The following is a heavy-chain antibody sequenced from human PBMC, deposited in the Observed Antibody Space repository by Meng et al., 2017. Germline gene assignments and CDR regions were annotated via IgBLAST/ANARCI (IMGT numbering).Heavy chain of an antibody. J-gene: IGHJ4*02. CDR2: INHSGST. V-gene: IGHV4-34*01. CDR3: ASSGYSYGYRFDY. Sequence: QVELKQGGAGLLKPSETLSLTCAVYGGSFSGYYWSWIRQPPGKGLEWIGEINHSGSTNYNPSLKSRVTISVDTSKNQFPLKLSSVTAADMAVYYCASSGYSYGYRFDYWGQGTLVTVSS. CDR1: GGSFSGYY. D-gene: IGHD5-18*01.